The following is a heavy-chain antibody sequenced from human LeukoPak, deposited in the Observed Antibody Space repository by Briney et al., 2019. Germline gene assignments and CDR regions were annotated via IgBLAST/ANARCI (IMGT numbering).Heavy chain of an antibody. CDR2: IIPIFGTA. J-gene: IGHJ6*03. D-gene: IGHD6-6*01. Sequence: ASVKVSCKASGGTFSSYAISWVRQAPGQGLEGMGGIIPIFGTANYAQKFQARVTITTDESTSTAYMELSSLRSEDTAVYYCARGSASRAGYYYMDVWGKGTTVTVSS. V-gene: IGHV1-69*05. CDR3: ARGSASRAGYYYMDV. CDR1: GGTFSSYA.